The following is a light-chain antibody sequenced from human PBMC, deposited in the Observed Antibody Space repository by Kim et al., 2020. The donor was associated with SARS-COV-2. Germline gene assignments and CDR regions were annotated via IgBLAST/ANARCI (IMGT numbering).Light chain of an antibody. CDR3: QTWGTGIRV. CDR1: SGHSSYA. CDR2: LNSDGSH. Sequence: SAQLTCPRSSGHSSYAIAWHQQQPEKGPRYLMKLNSDGSHSKGDGIPDRFSGSSSGAERYLPISSLQSEDEADYYCQTWGTGIRVFGGGTQLTVL. V-gene: IGLV4-69*01. J-gene: IGLJ2*01.